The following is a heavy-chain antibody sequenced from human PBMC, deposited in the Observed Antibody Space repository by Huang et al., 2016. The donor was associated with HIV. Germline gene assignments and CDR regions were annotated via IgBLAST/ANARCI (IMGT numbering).Heavy chain of an antibody. CDR3: TREYTVAGAFDL. V-gene: IGHV3-30-3*01. Sequence: QVQLVESGGGVVQPGRSLRLFCAASGFSFANYAMNWVRQAPGKRLEWVTFISNDGSSRYYADSGKGRFTISRDNFKNALYLQMNRLRGDDTAVYYCTREYTVAGAFDLWGQGTMVTVSS. J-gene: IGHJ3*01. D-gene: IGHD5-12*01. CDR1: GFSFANYA. CDR2: ISNDGSSR.